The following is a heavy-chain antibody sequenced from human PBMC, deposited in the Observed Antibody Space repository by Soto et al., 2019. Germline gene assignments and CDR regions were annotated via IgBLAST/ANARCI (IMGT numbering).Heavy chain of an antibody. Sequence: GGSLRLSCAASGFTFSSYSMNWVRQAPGKGLEWVSYISSSSSTIYYADSVKGRFTISRDNAKNSLYLQMNSLRAEDTAVYYCARSMDDYYYYGMDVWGQGTTVTVSS. CDR1: GFTFSSYS. CDR3: ARSMDDYYYYGMDV. D-gene: IGHD3-10*01. CDR2: ISSSSSTI. V-gene: IGHV3-48*01. J-gene: IGHJ6*02.